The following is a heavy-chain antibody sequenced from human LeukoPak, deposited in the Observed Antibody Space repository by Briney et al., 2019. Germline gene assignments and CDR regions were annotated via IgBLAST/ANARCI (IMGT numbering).Heavy chain of an antibody. Sequence: KSSETLSLTCTVSGGSISSYYWSWIRQPPGKGLEWIGYIYYSGSTNYNPSLKSRVTISVDTSKNQFSLKLSSVTAADTAVYYCARGRQYYDFWSGYYTGNWFDPWGQGTLVTVSS. V-gene: IGHV4-59*12. CDR2: IYYSGST. CDR3: ARGRQYYDFWSGYYTGNWFDP. CDR1: GGSISSYY. J-gene: IGHJ5*02. D-gene: IGHD3-3*01.